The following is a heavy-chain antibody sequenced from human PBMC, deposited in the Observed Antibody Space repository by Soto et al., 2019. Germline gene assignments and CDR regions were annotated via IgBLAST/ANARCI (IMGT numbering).Heavy chain of an antibody. V-gene: IGHV4-39*01. CDR1: GGSINSGTHY. CDR2: ISYSGNT. D-gene: IGHD6-13*01. CDR3: ARHERAAVDYCFDL. J-gene: IGHJ4*02. Sequence: QLQLQESGPRLVKPSETLSLTCIVSGGSINSGTHYWGWIRQPPGKGLEWIGSISYSGNTNNSPSLKSRVTMSVDTSKNHFSLNLSAVTAADTAVYYCARHERAAVDYCFDLWGQGTLVTVSS.